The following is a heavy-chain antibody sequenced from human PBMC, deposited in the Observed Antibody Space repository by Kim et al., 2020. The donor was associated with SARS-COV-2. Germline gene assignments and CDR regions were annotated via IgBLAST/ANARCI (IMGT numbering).Heavy chain of an antibody. J-gene: IGHJ4*02. Sequence: GGSLRLSCAASGFTFDDYAMHWVRQAPGKGLEWVSGISWNSGSIGYADSVKGRFTISRDNAKNSLYLQMNSLRAEDTALYYCAKSPYSSGWYGLDYWGQGTLVTVSS. V-gene: IGHV3-9*01. D-gene: IGHD6-19*01. CDR3: AKSPYSSGWYGLDY. CDR1: GFTFDDYA. CDR2: ISWNSGSI.